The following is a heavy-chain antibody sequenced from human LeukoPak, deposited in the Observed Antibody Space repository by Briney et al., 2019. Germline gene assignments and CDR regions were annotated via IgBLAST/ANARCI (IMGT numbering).Heavy chain of an antibody. J-gene: IGHJ5*02. CDR3: ARGVVVTAIASGWFDP. CDR1: GGSISSSSYY. D-gene: IGHD2-21*02. V-gene: IGHV4-39*01. CDR2: IYYSGST. Sequence: SETLSLTCTVSGGSISSSSYYWGWIRQPPGKGLEWIGSIYYSGSTYYNPPLKSRVTISVDTSKNQFSLKLSSVTAADTAVYYCARGVVVTAIASGWFDPWGQGTLVTVSS.